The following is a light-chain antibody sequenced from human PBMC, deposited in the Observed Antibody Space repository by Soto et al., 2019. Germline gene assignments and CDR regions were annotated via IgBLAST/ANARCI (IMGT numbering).Light chain of an antibody. J-gene: IGLJ2*01. CDR3: SSYAGDTTSDVV. CDR2: EGS. Sequence: QSALTQPASVSGSPGQSITISCTGTSSDVGSYNLVSWYQQHPGKAPKLLIYEGSKRPSGVSNRLSGSKSGSTASLTVSGLQAEDEADYYCSSYAGDTTSDVVFGGGTKLTVL. CDR1: SSDVGSYNL. V-gene: IGLV2-23*01.